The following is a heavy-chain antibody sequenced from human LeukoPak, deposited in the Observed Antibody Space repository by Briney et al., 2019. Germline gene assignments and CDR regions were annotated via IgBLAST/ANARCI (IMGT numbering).Heavy chain of an antibody. CDR3: ARTRIDYGDYVGDYVGYFDY. J-gene: IGHJ4*02. V-gene: IGHV4-34*01. CDR1: GGSFSGDF. Sequence: ASETLSLTCAVYGGSFSGDFWSWIRQSPGKGLEWIGEINHGGSTTYNPSLQSRVTMSVDTSKNQFSLKLSSVTAADTAVYYCARTRIDYGDYVGDYVGYFDYWGQGSLVTVSS. CDR2: INHGGST. D-gene: IGHD4-17*01.